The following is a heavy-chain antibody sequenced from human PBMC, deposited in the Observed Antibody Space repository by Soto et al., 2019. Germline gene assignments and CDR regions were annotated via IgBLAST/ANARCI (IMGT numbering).Heavy chain of an antibody. CDR3: ARVLRYFDWLGYYYYGMDV. V-gene: IGHV4-59*01. Sequence: TSETLSLTCTVSGGSISSYYWSWIRQPPGKGLEWIGYIYYSGSTNYNPSLKSRVTISVDTSKNQFSLRLSSVTAADTAVYYCARVLRYFDWLGYYYYGMDVWGQGTTVTVSS. CDR2: IYYSGST. J-gene: IGHJ6*02. CDR1: GGSISSYY. D-gene: IGHD3-9*01.